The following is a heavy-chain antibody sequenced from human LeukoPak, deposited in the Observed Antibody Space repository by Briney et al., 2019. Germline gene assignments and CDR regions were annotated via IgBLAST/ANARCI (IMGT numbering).Heavy chain of an antibody. V-gene: IGHV3-21*04. D-gene: IGHD3/OR15-3a*01. Sequence: PGGSLRLSCAGSGFTFSSYSMNWVRQAPGKGLEWVSSISSSSSYIYYADSVKGRFTISRDNFKNTLSLEMNSLRAEDTALYYCARDRDWGAFDAWGQGTLVTVSS. CDR2: ISSSSSYI. CDR1: GFTFSSYS. CDR3: ARDRDWGAFDA. J-gene: IGHJ5*02.